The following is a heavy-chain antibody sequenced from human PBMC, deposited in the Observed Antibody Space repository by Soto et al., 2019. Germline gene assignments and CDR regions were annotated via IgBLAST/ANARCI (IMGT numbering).Heavy chain of an antibody. D-gene: IGHD3-10*01. CDR2: IKSKTDGGTT. J-gene: IGHJ6*02. CDR3: TTDITMVRGADYYYGMEV. CDR1: GFTFSNAW. V-gene: IGHV3-15*01. Sequence: LRLSCAASGFTFSNAWMSWVRQAPGKVLEWVGRIKSKTDGGTTDYAAPVKGRFTISRHDSKNTLYLQMNSLKTEETAVYYCTTDITMVRGADYYYGMEVWGQGTTVTVSS.